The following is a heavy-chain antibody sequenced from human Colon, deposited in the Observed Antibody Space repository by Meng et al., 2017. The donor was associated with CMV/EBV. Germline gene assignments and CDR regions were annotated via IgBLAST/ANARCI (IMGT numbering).Heavy chain of an antibody. Sequence: LRLEESGPGLVKPSETLSLTCSVSGGYFTTNSYFWAWIRQPPGKGLEYIGSIYNSGSTYYNASLKSRVTMSVDTSKNQFSLKLSSVTAADTAKYYCARGVLNFFDYWGQGTLVTVSS. J-gene: IGHJ4*02. CDR1: GGYFTTNSYF. V-gene: IGHV4-39*07. CDR3: ARGVLNFFDY. D-gene: IGHD3-10*01. CDR2: IYNSGST.